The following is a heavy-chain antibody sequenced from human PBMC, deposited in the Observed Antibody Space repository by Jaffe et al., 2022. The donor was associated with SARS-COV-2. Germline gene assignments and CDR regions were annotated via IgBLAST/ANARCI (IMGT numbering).Heavy chain of an antibody. J-gene: IGHJ4*02. Sequence: QVQLVESGGGVVQPGESLRLSCVASGLIFRNHGFHWVRQAPGQGLEWVAVIWNDGLKKYYEGSVKGRFTISRDDSKNTIYLEMNSLRAEDTAVYFCARIAGVFYSDYWGQGVLVTVSS. CDR1: GLIFRNHG. CDR2: IWNDGLKK. CDR3: ARIAGVFYSDY. D-gene: IGHD3-3*01. V-gene: IGHV3-33*01.